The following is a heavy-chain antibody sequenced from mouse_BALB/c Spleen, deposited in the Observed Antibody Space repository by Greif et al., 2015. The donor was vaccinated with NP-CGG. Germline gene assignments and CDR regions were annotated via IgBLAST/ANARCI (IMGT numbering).Heavy chain of an antibody. D-gene: IGHD1-2*01. V-gene: IGHV1-7*01. J-gene: IGHJ2*01. CDR2: INPSTGYT. Sequence: VQLQQSGAELAKPGASVKMSCKASGYTFTSYWMHWVKQRPGQGLEWIGYINPSTGYTEYNQKFKDKATLTADKSSSTAYMRLSSLTSEDSAVYYCARRTTATYFDYWGQGTTLTVSS. CDR1: GYTFTSYW. CDR3: ARRTTATYFDY.